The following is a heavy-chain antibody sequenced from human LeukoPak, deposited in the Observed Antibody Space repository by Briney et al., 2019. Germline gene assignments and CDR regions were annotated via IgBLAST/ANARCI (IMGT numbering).Heavy chain of an antibody. Sequence: PGGSLRLSCAASGFTFSSYEMNWVRQAPGKGLEWVSYISSSGSTIYYADSVKGRFTISRDNAKSSLYLQMNSLRAEDTAVYYCAPWGRYCSSTSCLGWFDPWGQGTLVTVSS. CDR2: ISSSGSTI. CDR1: GFTFSSYE. CDR3: APWGRYCSSTSCLGWFDP. J-gene: IGHJ5*02. V-gene: IGHV3-48*03. D-gene: IGHD2-2*01.